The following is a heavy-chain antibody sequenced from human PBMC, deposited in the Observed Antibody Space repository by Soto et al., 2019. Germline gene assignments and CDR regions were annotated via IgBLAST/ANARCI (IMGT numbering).Heavy chain of an antibody. V-gene: IGHV1-69*01. Sequence: QVQLVQSGAEVKKPGSSVKVSCKASGGTFSSYAISWVRQAPGQGLEWMGGIIPIFGTANYAQKFQGRVTITADESTSTAYRELSSLRSEDTAVYYCASPRSGYSYGRDNWFDPWGQGTLVTVSS. J-gene: IGHJ5*02. D-gene: IGHD5-18*01. CDR3: ASPRSGYSYGRDNWFDP. CDR1: GGTFSSYA. CDR2: IIPIFGTA.